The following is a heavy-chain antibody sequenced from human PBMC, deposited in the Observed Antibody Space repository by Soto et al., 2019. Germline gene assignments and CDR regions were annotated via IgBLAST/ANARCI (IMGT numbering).Heavy chain of an antibody. CDR1: GFTFSSYG. Sequence: PGGSLRLSCAASGFTFSSYGMHWVRQAPGKGLEWVAVIWYDGSNKYYADSVKGRFTISRDNSKNTLYLQMNSLRAEDTAVYYCARDLLMTTVTAFDYWGQGTLVTVSS. V-gene: IGHV3-33*01. J-gene: IGHJ4*02. CDR3: ARDLLMTTVTAFDY. CDR2: IWYDGSNK. D-gene: IGHD4-4*01.